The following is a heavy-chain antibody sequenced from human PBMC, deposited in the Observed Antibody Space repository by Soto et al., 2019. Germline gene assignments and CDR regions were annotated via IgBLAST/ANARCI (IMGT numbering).Heavy chain of an antibody. J-gene: IGHJ5*02. D-gene: IGHD3-9*01. CDR3: ARDRTGPGWFDP. CDR1: GYTFTDYG. CDR2: IIPILGIA. Sequence: SVKGSCKASGYTFTDYGISWVRQAPGQGLEWMGRIIPILGIANYAQKFQGRVTITADKSTSTAYMELSSLRSEDTAVYYCARDRTGPGWFDPWGQGTLVTVSS. V-gene: IGHV1-69*04.